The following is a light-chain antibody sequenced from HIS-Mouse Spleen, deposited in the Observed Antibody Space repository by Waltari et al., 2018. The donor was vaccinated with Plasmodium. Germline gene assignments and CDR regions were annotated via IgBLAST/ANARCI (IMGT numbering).Light chain of an antibody. CDR3: QQYNSYSRT. CDR1: QSISTL. CDR2: KAS. V-gene: IGKV1-5*03. J-gene: IGKJ1*01. Sequence: DIQMTHSPSTLSASVGERVTITCRASQSISTLLAWYQQEPGKAPNLLIYKASSSESGVPSRFSGSGSGKEFTLTISSLQPDDFATYYCQQYNSYSRTFGQGTKVEIK.